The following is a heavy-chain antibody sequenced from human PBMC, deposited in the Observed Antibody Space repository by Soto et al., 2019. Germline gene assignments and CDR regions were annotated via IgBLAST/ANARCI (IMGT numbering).Heavy chain of an antibody. V-gene: IGHV1-69*06. CDR1: GGTFSSYA. J-gene: IGHJ6*02. CDR2: IIPIFGTA. Sequence: SVKVSRKASGGTFSSYAISWVRQAPGQGLEWMGGIIPIFGTANYAQKFQGRVTITADKSTSTAYMELSSLRSEDTAVYYCARRGIAVADENYYYYGMDVWGQGTTVTSP. CDR3: ARRGIAVADENYYYYGMDV. D-gene: IGHD6-19*01.